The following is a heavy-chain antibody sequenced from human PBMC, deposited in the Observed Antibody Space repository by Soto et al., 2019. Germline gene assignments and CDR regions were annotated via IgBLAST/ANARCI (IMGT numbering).Heavy chain of an antibody. V-gene: IGHV1-69*02. D-gene: IGHD3-10*01. CDR3: ASSYGSGYRAFDY. CDR2: INPILSMS. Sequence: QVQLVQSGAEVKKPGSSVRVSCKASGDTFTFYSIHWVRQAPGLGLEWMGRINPILSMSNYAQRFQGRVTMTADKSTSTAYMELSSLRSEDTAMYYCASSYGSGYRAFDYWGQGALVTVSS. J-gene: IGHJ4*02. CDR1: GDTFTFYS.